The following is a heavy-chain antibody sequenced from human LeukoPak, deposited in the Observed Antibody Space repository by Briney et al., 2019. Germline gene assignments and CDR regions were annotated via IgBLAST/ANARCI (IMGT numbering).Heavy chain of an antibody. V-gene: IGHV4-59*01. CDR3: ARERVVPAASTYYYYYMDV. J-gene: IGHJ6*03. Sequence: SESLSLTCTVSGGSISSYYWSWIRQPPGKGLEWIGYIYYSGSTNYNPSLKSRVTISVDTSKNQFSLKLSSVTAADTAVYYCARERVVPAASTYYYYYMDVWGKGTTVTVSS. CDR2: IYYSGST. D-gene: IGHD2-2*01. CDR1: GGSISSYY.